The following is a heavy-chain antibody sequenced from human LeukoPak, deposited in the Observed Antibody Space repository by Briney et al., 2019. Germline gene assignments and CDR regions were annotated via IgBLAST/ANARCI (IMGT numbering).Heavy chain of an antibody. CDR3: ARDQYDTWSRRGNFDS. CDR2: IKLDGSEK. D-gene: IGHD3-3*01. J-gene: IGHJ4*02. CDR1: GLTFGKYW. V-gene: IGHV3-7*03. Sequence: GGSLRLSCVASGLTFGKYWMSWVRQAPGKGLEWVANIKLDGSEKNYVDSVKGRFTISRDNTKNSLYLQMNSLRAEDTAVFYCARDQYDTWSRRGNFDSWGQGTLVIVSS.